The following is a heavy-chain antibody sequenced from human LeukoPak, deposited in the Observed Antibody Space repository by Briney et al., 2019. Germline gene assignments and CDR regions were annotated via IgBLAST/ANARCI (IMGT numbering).Heavy chain of an antibody. D-gene: IGHD6-13*01. CDR1: GFTFSSYW. Sequence: GSLRLSCAASGFTFSSYWMHWVRQAPGKGLEWVAFIRYDGSNRYYADSVKGRFTISRDNSKNTLYLQMNSLRAEDTAVYYCAKDESSSWYNWFDPWGQGTLVTVSS. CDR3: AKDESSSWYNWFDP. CDR2: IRYDGSNR. J-gene: IGHJ5*02. V-gene: IGHV3-30*02.